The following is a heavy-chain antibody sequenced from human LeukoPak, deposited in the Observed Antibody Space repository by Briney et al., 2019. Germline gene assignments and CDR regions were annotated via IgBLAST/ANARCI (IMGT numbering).Heavy chain of an antibody. D-gene: IGHD2-2*01. Sequence: GGSLRLSCTASGFTFGYHAINWVRQAPGRGLEWVGFIRSQAYSGTTEYATSVKDRFTISRDDSKSIDYPQMNSLKTEDTAVYYCTRDIVSISQPYYFDYWGQGTLVTVSS. CDR1: GFTFGYHA. J-gene: IGHJ4*02. CDR2: IRSQAYSGTT. CDR3: TRDIVSISQPYYFDY. V-gene: IGHV3-49*04.